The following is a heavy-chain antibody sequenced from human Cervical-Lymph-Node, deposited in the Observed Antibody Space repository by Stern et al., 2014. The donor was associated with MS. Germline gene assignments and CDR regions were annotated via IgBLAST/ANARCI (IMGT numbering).Heavy chain of an antibody. CDR2: ISHTGSV. CDR3: AREGEYCSGSRCYPFLDY. J-gene: IGHJ4*02. CDR1: GGSLRSYY. Sequence: QVQLQESGPGLVKPSETLSLTCTVSGGSLRSYYWNWIRQAPGKGLEWLGFISHTGSVNYNPSLSSRVAMSVDTSKTQFSLTVSSVTAADTAVYYCAREGEYCSGSRCYPFLDYWGQGTLVTVSS. D-gene: IGHD2-15*01. V-gene: IGHV4-59*01.